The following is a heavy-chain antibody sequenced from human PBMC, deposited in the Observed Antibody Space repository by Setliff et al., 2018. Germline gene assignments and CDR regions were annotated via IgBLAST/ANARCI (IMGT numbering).Heavy chain of an antibody. J-gene: IGHJ4*02. CDR2: INSDGSST. CDR3: ARVRFSQPDRSSPWYYFDY. D-gene: IGHD2-2*01. CDR1: GITFSSYW. V-gene: IGHV3-74*01. Sequence: PGGSLRLSCAASGITFSSYWMHWVRQAPGKGLVWVSHINSDGSSTSYADSVKGRFTISRDNAKNTLYLQMNSLRAEDTAVYYCARVRFSQPDRSSPWYYFDYWGQGTLVTVSS.